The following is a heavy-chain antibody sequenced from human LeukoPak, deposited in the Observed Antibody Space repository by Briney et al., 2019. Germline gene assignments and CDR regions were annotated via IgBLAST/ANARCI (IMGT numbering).Heavy chain of an antibody. V-gene: IGHV1-2*02. CDR3: AKFEGQGATILD. CDR1: GYTFTLYN. CDR2: VYPKNGGT. D-gene: IGHD5-24*01. J-gene: IGHJ1*01. Sequence: GASVKVSCKASGYTFTLYNIHWIRQAPGQGLECMGYVYPKNGGTKYARKFQDRVTMTRDTPISTAYMELRNLRPDDTAVYYCAKFEGQGATILDWGQGTLVTVSS.